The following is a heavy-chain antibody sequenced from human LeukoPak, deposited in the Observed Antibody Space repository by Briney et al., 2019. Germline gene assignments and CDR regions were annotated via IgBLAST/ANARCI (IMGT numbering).Heavy chain of an antibody. CDR1: GGSFSGYY. D-gene: IGHD6-19*01. CDR3: ARVGHHTGYSSGWADY. J-gene: IGHJ4*02. CDR2: INHSGST. V-gene: IGHV4-34*01. Sequence: SETLSLTCAVYGGSFSGYYWSWIRQPLGKGLEWIGEINHSGSTNYNPSLKSRVTISVDTSKNQFSLKLSSVTAADTAVYYCARVGHHTGYSSGWADYWGQGTLVTVSS.